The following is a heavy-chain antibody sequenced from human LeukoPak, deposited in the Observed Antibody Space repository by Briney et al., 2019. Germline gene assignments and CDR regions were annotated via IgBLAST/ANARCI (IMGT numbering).Heavy chain of an antibody. CDR3: ARLSRTENYMVRGVYYFDY. Sequence: SETLSLTCAVYGGSFSGYYWSWIRQPPGKGLEWIGEINHSGSTNYNPSLKSRVTISVDASKNQFSLKLSSVTAADTAVYYCARLSRTENYMVRGVYYFDYWGQGTLVTVSS. J-gene: IGHJ4*02. V-gene: IGHV4-34*01. D-gene: IGHD3-10*01. CDR2: INHSGST. CDR1: GGSFSGYY.